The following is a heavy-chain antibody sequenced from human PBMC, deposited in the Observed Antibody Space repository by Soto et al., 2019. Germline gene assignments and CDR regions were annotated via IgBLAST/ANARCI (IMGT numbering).Heavy chain of an antibody. CDR2: IWYDGSNK. J-gene: IGHJ4*02. Sequence: QVQLVESGGGVVQPGRSLRLSCAASGFTFSSYGMHWVRQAPGKGLEWVAVIWYDGSNKYYADSVKGRFTISRDNSKNTLYQQMNSLRAEDTAVYYCARDSGKTGTNFDYWGQGTLVTVSS. V-gene: IGHV3-33*01. D-gene: IGHD1-1*01. CDR3: ARDSGKTGTNFDY. CDR1: GFTFSSYG.